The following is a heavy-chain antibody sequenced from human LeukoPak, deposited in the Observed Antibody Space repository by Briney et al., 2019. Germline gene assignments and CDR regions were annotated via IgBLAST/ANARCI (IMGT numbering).Heavy chain of an antibody. CDR2: INSDGSST. D-gene: IGHD5-18*01. V-gene: IGHV3-74*01. J-gene: IGHJ3*02. CDR3: ARVMGYSYGGAFDI. CDR1: RFTFSTYW. Sequence: GGSLRLSCAASRFTFSTYWMHWVRQAPGKGLVWVSRINSDGSSTGYADSVKGRFTISRDNAKNTLYLQMNSLRAEDTALYYCARVMGYSYGGAFDIWGQGTMVTVSS.